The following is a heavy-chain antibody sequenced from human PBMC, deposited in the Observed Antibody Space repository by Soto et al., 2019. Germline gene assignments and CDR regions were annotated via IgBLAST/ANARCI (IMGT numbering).Heavy chain of an antibody. CDR2: INGDGSST. Sequence: HPGGSLRLSCAASGFTFSSNWMHWFRQAPGKGLVWVSRINGDGSSTSYADSVKGRFTISRDNAKSTLYLQMNSLRVEDTAVYYCIRQRFRYDDGSQDFDYWGQGTLVTVSS. J-gene: IGHJ4*02. D-gene: IGHD3-16*01. V-gene: IGHV3-74*01. CDR3: IRQRFRYDDGSQDFDY. CDR1: GFTFSSNW.